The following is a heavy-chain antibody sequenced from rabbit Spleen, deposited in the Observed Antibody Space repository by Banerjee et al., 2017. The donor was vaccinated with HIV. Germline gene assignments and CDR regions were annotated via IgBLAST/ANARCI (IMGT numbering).Heavy chain of an antibody. Sequence: QSLEESGGGLVKPGASLTLTCTASGVSFSSNHYMCWVRQAPGKGLEWIACIEGGNSAFSYFASWAKGRFTISKTSSTTVTLQMTSLTAADTATYFCARDLDGVIGWNFGWWGPGTLVTVS. J-gene: IGHJ4*01. CDR3: ARDLDGVIGWNFGW. V-gene: IGHV1S40*01. CDR2: IEGGNSAFS. D-gene: IGHD1-1*01. CDR1: GVSFSSNHY.